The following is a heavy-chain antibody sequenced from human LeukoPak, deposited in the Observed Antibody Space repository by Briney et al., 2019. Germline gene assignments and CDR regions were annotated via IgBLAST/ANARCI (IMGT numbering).Heavy chain of an antibody. J-gene: IGHJ4*02. CDR2: IYTSGST. CDR3: ARVGVAGMGGYYFDY. D-gene: IGHD6-19*01. V-gene: IGHV4-61*02. CDR1: GGSISSGSYY. Sequence: SETLSLTCTVSGGSISSGSYYWSWIRQPAGKGLEWIGRIYTSGSTNYNPSLKSRVTISVDTSKNQFSLKLSSVTAADTAVYYCARVGVAGMGGYYFDYWGQGTLVTVSS.